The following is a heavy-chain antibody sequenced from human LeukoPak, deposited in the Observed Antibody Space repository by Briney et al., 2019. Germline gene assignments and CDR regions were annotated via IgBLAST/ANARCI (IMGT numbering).Heavy chain of an antibody. CDR2: MNPNSGNT. Sequence: ASVKVSCKASGYTFTSYDINWVRQATGQGLEWMGWMNPNSGNTGYAQKFQGRVTMTRNTSISTAYMELRSLRSEDTAVYYCARERGDGYNFDYWGQGTLVTVSS. J-gene: IGHJ4*02. CDR3: ARERGDGYNFDY. D-gene: IGHD5-24*01. CDR1: GYTFTSYD. V-gene: IGHV1-8*01.